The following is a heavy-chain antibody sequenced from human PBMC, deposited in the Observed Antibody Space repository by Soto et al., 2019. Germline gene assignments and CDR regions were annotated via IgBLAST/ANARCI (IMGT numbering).Heavy chain of an antibody. J-gene: IGHJ4*02. V-gene: IGHV3-48*03. Sequence: EVQLVESGGGLVQPGGSLRLSCAASGVIFNNYEMAWVRQAPGKGLEWVSYISSSGTIIVYADSVKGRFTISRDNAKNSLYLQMNSLTAADTAVYYCAGGVMYSGSYQDGGQGTLVTVSS. D-gene: IGHD1-26*01. CDR1: GVIFNNYE. CDR3: AGGVMYSGSYQD. CDR2: ISSSGTII.